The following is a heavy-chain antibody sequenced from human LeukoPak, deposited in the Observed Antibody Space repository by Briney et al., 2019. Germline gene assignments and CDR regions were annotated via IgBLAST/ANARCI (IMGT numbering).Heavy chain of an antibody. V-gene: IGHV3-66*01. J-gene: IGHJ5*02. D-gene: IGHD4-17*01. CDR3: VREFYGP. CDR1: GFPFNNNY. Sequence: GGSLRLSCTASGFPFNNNYISWVRQAPGRGLEWVSVIYSGDTTFYADSVKDRFTISRDNSKNTVYLQMNNLRGEDTAMYYCVREFYGPWGQGTLVTVSS. CDR2: IYSGDTT.